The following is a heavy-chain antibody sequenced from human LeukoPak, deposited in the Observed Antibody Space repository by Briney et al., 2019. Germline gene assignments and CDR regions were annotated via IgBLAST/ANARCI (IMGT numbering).Heavy chain of an antibody. CDR3: VTVTSDY. V-gene: IGHV3-23*01. CDR2: ISGSGGGT. Sequence: PGGSLRLSCAASGFTFSSHWMSWVRQAPGKGLEWVSAISGSGGGTYYADSVKGRFTISRDKSKNTLYLQMNSLRAGDTAVYYCVTVTSDYWGQGTLVTVSS. CDR1: GFTFSSHW. J-gene: IGHJ4*02. D-gene: IGHD4-17*01.